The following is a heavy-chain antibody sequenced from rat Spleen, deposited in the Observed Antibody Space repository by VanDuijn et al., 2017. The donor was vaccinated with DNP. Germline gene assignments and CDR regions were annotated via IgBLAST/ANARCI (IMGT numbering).Heavy chain of an antibody. CDR3: ARPTDWYFEF. V-gene: IGHV5-46*01. Sequence: EVQLVESGGGLVQPGRSMKLSCAASGFTFSSFPMAWVRQAPTKGLEWVAAITPSGYRTYYTDSVKGRFTISRDNAKSSLYLQMISLKSEDTATYYCARPTDWYFEFWGPGTMVTVSS. J-gene: IGHJ1*01. CDR1: GFTFSSFP. CDR2: ITPSGYRT.